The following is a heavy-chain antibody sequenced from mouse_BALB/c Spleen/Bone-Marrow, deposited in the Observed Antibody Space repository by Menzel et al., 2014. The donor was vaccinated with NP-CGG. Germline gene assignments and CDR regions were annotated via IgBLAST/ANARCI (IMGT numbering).Heavy chain of an antibody. V-gene: IGHV1-66*01. CDR1: GYSFTSYY. CDR2: IFPGSGNT. Sequence: QVQLQQSGPELVKPGASVKISCKASGYSFTSYYIHWVKQRPGQGLEWIGWIFPGSGNTKYNEKFKGKATLTADTSSSTAYRQLSSLTTVDSAVYFCARGGYGGGDCYAMDYWGQGTSVTVSS. CDR3: ARGGYGGGDCYAMDY. D-gene: IGHD1-2*01. J-gene: IGHJ4*01.